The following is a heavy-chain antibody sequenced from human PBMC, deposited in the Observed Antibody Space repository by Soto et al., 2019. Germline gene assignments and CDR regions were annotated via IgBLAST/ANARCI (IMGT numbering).Heavy chain of an antibody. D-gene: IGHD1-20*01. CDR3: AKPPDYNWNDY. V-gene: IGHV3-23*01. CDR1: GFTFSSYT. J-gene: IGHJ4*02. CDR2: VSGSGGGT. Sequence: GGSLRLSCAASGFTFSSYTMSWVRQAPGKGLEWISAVSGSGGGTYYADSVKGRFTISRDNSKDTLYLQMNNLRAEDTAVYYCAKPPDYNWNDYWGQGTLVTVSS.